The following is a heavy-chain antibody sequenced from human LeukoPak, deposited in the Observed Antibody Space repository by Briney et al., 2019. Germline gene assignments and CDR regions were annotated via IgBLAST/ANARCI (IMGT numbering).Heavy chain of an antibody. CDR2: IYYSGST. V-gene: IGHV4-39*01. Sequence: KPSETLSLTCTVSGGSIGSSSYYWGWIRQPPGKGLEWIGSIYYSGSTYYNPSLKSRVTISVDTSKNQFSLKLSSVTAADTAVYYCARGLDYGDYVGYWGQGTLVTVSS. D-gene: IGHD4-17*01. CDR1: GGSIGSSSYY. CDR3: ARGLDYGDYVGY. J-gene: IGHJ4*02.